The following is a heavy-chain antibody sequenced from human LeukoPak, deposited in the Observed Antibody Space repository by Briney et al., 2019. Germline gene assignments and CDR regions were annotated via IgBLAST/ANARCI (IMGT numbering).Heavy chain of an antibody. Sequence: AGGSLRLSCAASGFTFSNHWMHWVRQAPGKGLMWVSRINRGGSRTDYADSVKGRFTISRDDAKNTLYLQLNSLRAEDTAVYFCARRDYLDNWGQGTLVTVSS. CDR2: INRGGSRT. CDR3: ARRDYLDN. V-gene: IGHV3-74*01. J-gene: IGHJ4*02. CDR1: GFTFSNHW. D-gene: IGHD5-24*01.